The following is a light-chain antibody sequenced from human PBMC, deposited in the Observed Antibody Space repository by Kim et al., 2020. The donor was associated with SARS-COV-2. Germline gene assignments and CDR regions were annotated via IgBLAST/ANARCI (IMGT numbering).Light chain of an antibody. CDR1: KLGEKY. CDR3: QAWDSTTFV. Sequence: SYELTQPPSVSVSPGQTASITCSGDKLGEKYASWFQQKPGQSPVVVIYQDNKRPSGIPERFSGSNSGNTATLTISETQAMDEADYYCQAWDSTTFVFG. J-gene: IGLJ1*01. CDR2: QDN. V-gene: IGLV3-1*01.